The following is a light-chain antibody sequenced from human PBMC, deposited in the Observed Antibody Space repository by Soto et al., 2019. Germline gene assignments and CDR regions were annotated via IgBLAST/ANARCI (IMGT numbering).Light chain of an antibody. CDR3: QQYNNLPYT. CDR1: QTISKY. V-gene: IGKV1-33*01. J-gene: IGKJ2*01. Sequence: DIQMTQSPSSLSASLGDRVTITCQASQTISKYLHWYHQRPGKAPILVIYDASSLEAGSPSRFSGGGSGTSFTLTISSLQPEDIGTYFCQQYNNLPYTFGRGTKLDIK. CDR2: DAS.